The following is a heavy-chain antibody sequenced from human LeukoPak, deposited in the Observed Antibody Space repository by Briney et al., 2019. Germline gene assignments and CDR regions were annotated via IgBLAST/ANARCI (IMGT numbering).Heavy chain of an antibody. J-gene: IGHJ4*02. CDR1: GGSFSGYY. Sequence: PSETLSLTCAVYGGSFSGYYWSWIRQPPGKGLEWIGEINHSGSTNYNPSLKSRVTISVDTSKNQFSLKLSSVTAADTAVYYCARGEIADVDTAMAHFDYWGQGTLVTVSS. D-gene: IGHD5-18*01. CDR3: ARGEIADVDTAMAHFDY. V-gene: IGHV4-34*01. CDR2: INHSGST.